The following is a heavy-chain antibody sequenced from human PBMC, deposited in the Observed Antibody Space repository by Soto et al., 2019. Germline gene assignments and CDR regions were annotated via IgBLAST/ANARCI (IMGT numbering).Heavy chain of an antibody. CDR2: ISYDGSNK. CDR1: GFTFSSYA. V-gene: IGHV3-30-3*01. Sequence: GGSLRLSCAASGFTFSSYAMHWVRQAPGKGLEWVAVISYDGSNKYYADSVKGRFTISRDNSKNTLYLQMNSLRAEDTAVYYCARGGEEPSGYYYYWGQGTLVTVSS. J-gene: IGHJ4*02. CDR3: ARGGEEPSGYYYY. D-gene: IGHD3-22*01.